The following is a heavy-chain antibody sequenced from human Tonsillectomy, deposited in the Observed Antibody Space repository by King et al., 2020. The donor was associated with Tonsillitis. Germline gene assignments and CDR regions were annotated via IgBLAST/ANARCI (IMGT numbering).Heavy chain of an antibody. CDR2: IDHCGST. V-gene: IGHV4-4*02. CDR3: ASLAAVAGKTALDI. CDR1: GGSISSSNW. J-gene: IGHJ3*02. D-gene: IGHD6-19*01. Sequence: QLQESGPGLVKASGTLPLTCAVSGGSISSSNWWSWVRQPPGKGLEWVGEIDHCGSTNYNPSLESRVTISVDKSKNQFSLRLTSVTAADTAVYYCASLAAVAGKTALDIWGQGTTVTVSS.